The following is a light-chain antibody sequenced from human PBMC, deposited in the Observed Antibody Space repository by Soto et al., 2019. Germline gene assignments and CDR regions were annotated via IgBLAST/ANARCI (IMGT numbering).Light chain of an antibody. J-gene: IGLJ1*01. Sequence: HSALTQPASVSGSPGQSITISCTGTSSDVGAHNFVSWYQQHPGKAPKLMIYEVSNRPSGVSDRFSGSKSGNTASLTISGLQAEDEADYYCNSYTNTAARVFGTGTKLTVL. CDR1: SSDVGAHNF. CDR3: NSYTNTAARV. CDR2: EVS. V-gene: IGLV2-14*01.